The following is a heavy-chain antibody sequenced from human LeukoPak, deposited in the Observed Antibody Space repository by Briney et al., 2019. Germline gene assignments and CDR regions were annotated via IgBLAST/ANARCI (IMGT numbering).Heavy chain of an antibody. D-gene: IGHD2-15*01. Sequence: GRSLRLSCAASGFTFSDYNMHWVRQAPGQGLEWVSLTSNDGSNKYYAVSVKGRFTISRDNSKNTLYLQMNSLRAEDTAVYYCARDTGCSGGSCYEGYNWFDPWGQGTLVTVSS. V-gene: IGHV3-30*14. J-gene: IGHJ5*02. CDR2: TSNDGSNK. CDR1: GFTFSDYN. CDR3: ARDTGCSGGSCYEGYNWFDP.